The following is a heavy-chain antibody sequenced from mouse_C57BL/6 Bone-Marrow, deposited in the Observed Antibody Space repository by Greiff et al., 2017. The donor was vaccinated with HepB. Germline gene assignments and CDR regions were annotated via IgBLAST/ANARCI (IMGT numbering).Heavy chain of an antibody. CDR3: ARIRIGNYVRWYFDV. CDR1: GYTFTSYG. J-gene: IGHJ1*03. D-gene: IGHD1-1*01. V-gene: IGHV1-81*01. Sequence: VQLQQSGAELARPGASVKLSCKASGYTFTSYGISWVKQRTGQGLEWIGEIYPRSGNTYYNDKFKGKATLTADKSSSTAYMELRSLTSEDSAVYFCARIRIGNYVRWYFDVWGTGTTVTVSS. CDR2: IYPRSGNT.